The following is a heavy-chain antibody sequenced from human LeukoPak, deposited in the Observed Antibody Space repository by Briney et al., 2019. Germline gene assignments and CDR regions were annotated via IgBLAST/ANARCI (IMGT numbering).Heavy chain of an antibody. D-gene: IGHD2-15*01. CDR3: AKDYYYYYYGMDV. CDR1: GGTFSSYA. CDR2: IIPILGIA. V-gene: IGHV1-69*04. Sequence: GASVTVSFKSSGGTFSSYANSWVRQAPGQGLEWMGRIIPILGIANYSQKFHGRVTITAEKSTSTPYIEMSSLRSADEAGYYCAKDYYYYYYGMDVWGQGTTVTVSS. J-gene: IGHJ6*02.